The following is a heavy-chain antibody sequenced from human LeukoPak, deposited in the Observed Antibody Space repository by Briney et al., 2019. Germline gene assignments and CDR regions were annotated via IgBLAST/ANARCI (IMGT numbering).Heavy chain of an antibody. CDR1: GVTFSTYG. D-gene: IGHD2-2*01. CDR3: ARVPYAPVADAFDI. CDR2: IWYDGSNK. Sequence: GGSLRLSCAASGVTFSTYGMHWVRQAPGKGLEWVAIIWYDGSNKYYADSVKGRFTISRDNSKNTLYLQMNSLRAEDTAVYYCARVPYAPVADAFDIWGQGTLVTVSS. J-gene: IGHJ3*02. V-gene: IGHV3-33*08.